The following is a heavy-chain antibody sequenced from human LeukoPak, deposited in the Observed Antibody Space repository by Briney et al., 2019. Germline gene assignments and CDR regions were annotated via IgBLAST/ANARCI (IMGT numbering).Heavy chain of an antibody. D-gene: IGHD1-1*01. CDR1: GETVSSNSAA. J-gene: IGHJ3*02. CDR2: TYYRSKWYN. CDR3: ARDLTGTTGKSFDI. Sequence: SSQTLSLTCAISGETVSSNSAACNWIRQSPSRCLEWLGRTYYRSKWYNDYAVSVKSRITINPDTSKNQCSLQLNSVTPEDTAVYYCARDLTGTTGKSFDIWGQGTMVTVSS. V-gene: IGHV6-1*01.